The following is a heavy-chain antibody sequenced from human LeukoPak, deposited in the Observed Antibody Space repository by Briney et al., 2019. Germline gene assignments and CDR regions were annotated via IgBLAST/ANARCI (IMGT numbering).Heavy chain of an antibody. CDR3: ARDPPFIIGTTFFDY. V-gene: IGHV3-30*03. CDR2: ITFDGGNK. CDR1: GFTFSSYG. D-gene: IGHD1-20*01. J-gene: IGHJ4*02. Sequence: GGSLRLSCAASGFTFSSYGMHWVRQAPGKGLEWVALITFDGGNKKYADSVKGRFTISRDNSKNTVYLEMHSLRAEDTAVYYCARDPPFIIGTTFFDYWGQGTLVTVSS.